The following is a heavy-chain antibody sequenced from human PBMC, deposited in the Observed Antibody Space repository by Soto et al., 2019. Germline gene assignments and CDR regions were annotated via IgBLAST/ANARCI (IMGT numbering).Heavy chain of an antibody. CDR2: VSYDEFNK. J-gene: IGHJ4*01. V-gene: IGHV3-30*18. D-gene: IGHD1-1*01. CDR3: AKVMTEYIGAAIDH. CDR1: GFSLSNFG. Sequence: PEVSLRLSRVASGFSLSNFGIHWVRQAPGKGLEWLAVVSYDEFNKFYADSVRGRFTISRDNSKDTVYLQIHSLRRDNTAMHFCAKVMTEYIGAAIDHGGHGTLDTV.